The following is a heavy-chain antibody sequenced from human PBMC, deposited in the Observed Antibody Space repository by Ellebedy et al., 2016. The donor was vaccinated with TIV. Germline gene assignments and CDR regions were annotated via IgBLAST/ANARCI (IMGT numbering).Heavy chain of an antibody. J-gene: IGHJ4*02. D-gene: IGHD4-17*01. Sequence: GGSLRLXXAASGFTFSSYSMNWVRQAPGKGLEWVSYISTSSSTMYYADSVKGRFTISRDNARNSLYLQMNSLRDEDTAVYYCARETTGIDYWGQGTLVTVSS. CDR3: ARETTGIDY. CDR2: ISTSSSTM. V-gene: IGHV3-48*02. CDR1: GFTFSSYS.